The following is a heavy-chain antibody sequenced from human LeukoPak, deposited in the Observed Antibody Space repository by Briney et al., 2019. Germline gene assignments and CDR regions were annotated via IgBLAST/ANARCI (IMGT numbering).Heavy chain of an antibody. V-gene: IGHV3-30-3*01. J-gene: IGHJ4*02. CDR1: GFTFSSYA. D-gene: IGHD4-23*01. CDR2: ISYDGSNK. Sequence: GGSLRLSCAASGFTFSSYAMHWVRQAPGKGLEWVAVISYDGSNKYYADSVKGRFTISRDNSKNTLYLQMNSLRAEDTAVYYCARDRKPNYGGNLLYYWGQGTLVTASS. CDR3: ARDRKPNYGGNLLYY.